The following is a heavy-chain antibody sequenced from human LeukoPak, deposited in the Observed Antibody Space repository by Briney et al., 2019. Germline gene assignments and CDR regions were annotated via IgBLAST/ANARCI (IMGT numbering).Heavy chain of an antibody. CDR2: MNPNSGNT. CDR1: GYTFTSYD. Sequence: ASVKVSCKASGYTFTSYDINWVRQATGQGLEWMGWMNPNSGNTGYAQKFQGRVTMTRDTSTSTVYMELSSLRSEDTAVYYCARASTTYSSSWSFDPWGQGTLVTVSS. D-gene: IGHD6-13*01. J-gene: IGHJ5*02. V-gene: IGHV1-8*01. CDR3: ARASTTYSSSWSFDP.